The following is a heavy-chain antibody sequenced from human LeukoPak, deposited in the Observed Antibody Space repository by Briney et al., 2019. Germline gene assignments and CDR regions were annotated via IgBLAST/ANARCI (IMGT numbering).Heavy chain of an antibody. CDR3: ARGQQNNWFDP. CDR2: INSDGSST. V-gene: IGHV3-74*01. D-gene: IGHD6-13*01. J-gene: IGHJ5*02. CDR1: GFTFSSYW. Sequence: GGSLRLSCAASGFTFSSYWMHWVRQAPGKGLVWVSRINSDGSSTNYADSVKGRFTISRDNSKNTLYLQMNSLRAEDTAVYYCARGQQNNWFDPWGQGTLVTVSS.